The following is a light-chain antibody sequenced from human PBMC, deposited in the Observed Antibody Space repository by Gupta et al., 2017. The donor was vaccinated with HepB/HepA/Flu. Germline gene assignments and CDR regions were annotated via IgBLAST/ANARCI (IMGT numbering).Light chain of an antibody. Sequence: ASVGDRVTITCRASQSISSYLNWYQQKPGKAPKLLIYAASSLQSGVPSRFSGSGSGTDFTLTISSLQPEDFATYYCQQSDSFPHTFGQGTKLEIK. CDR1: QSISSY. V-gene: IGKV1-39*01. J-gene: IGKJ2*01. CDR2: AAS. CDR3: QQSDSFPHT.